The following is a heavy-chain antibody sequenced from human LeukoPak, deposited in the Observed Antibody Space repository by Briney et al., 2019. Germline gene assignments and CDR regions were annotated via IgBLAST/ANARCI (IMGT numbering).Heavy chain of an antibody. Sequence: SETLSLTAIFPGDSISSDYWSWIRQPPGKGLEWIGYIYRIGNTDYNPSLKSRVTISLDTSKNQLSLNLTSVTAADTAVYYCAGRGQRYFRDWGQGTLVTVPS. CDR1: GDSISSDY. J-gene: IGHJ1*01. CDR3: AGRGQRYFRD. V-gene: IGHV4-4*08. CDR2: IYRIGNT.